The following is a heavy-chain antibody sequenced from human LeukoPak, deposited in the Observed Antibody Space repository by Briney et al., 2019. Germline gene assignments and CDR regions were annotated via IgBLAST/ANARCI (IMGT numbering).Heavy chain of an antibody. J-gene: IGHJ4*01. V-gene: IGHV3-53*01. CDR2: IYTGGIT. Sequence: GGSLRLSCAASGLTVTSNHMAWVRQAPGKGLEWVSVIYTGGITYYADSVSGRFTISRDNSKNTLYLQMNSLRVEDTALYYCARDHAPAGYGLDYWGHGGKVSVSS. CDR3: ARDHAPAGYGLDY. D-gene: IGHD6-13*01. CDR1: GLTVTSNH.